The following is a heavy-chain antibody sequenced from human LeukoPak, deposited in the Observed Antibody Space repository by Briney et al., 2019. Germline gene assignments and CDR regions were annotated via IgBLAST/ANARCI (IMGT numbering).Heavy chain of an antibody. V-gene: IGHV3-9*01. CDR2: ISWNSGSI. D-gene: IGHD2-8*01. J-gene: IGHJ4*02. CDR3: AKDIDPSNESFYFDY. CDR1: GFTFDDYA. Sequence: GGSLRLSCAASGFTFDDYAMHWVRQAPGKGLEWVSGISWNSGSIGYADSVKGRFTISRDNAKNSLYLQMNSLRAEDTALYYCAKDIDPSNESFYFDYWGQGTLVTVSS.